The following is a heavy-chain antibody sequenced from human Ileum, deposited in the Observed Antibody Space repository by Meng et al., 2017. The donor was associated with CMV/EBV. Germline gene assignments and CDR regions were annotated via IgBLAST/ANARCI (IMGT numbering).Heavy chain of an antibody. Sequence: SETLSLTCSVSGAFLSSHHWTWIRQIPGKGLEWIGYISNRGSANSNPSLQSRLSISVDTAKNHVYLQLNTVTPADTAVYYCARDLGVVVPAASPGGYYYYGMDVWGQGTMVTVSS. D-gene: IGHD2-2*01. CDR1: GAFLSSHH. J-gene: IGHJ6*02. CDR3: ARDLGVVVPAASPGGYYYYGMDV. V-gene: IGHV4-4*08. CDR2: ISNRGSA.